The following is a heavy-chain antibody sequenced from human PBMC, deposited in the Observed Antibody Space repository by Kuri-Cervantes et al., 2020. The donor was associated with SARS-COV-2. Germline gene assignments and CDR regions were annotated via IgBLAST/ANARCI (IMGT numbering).Heavy chain of an antibody. J-gene: IGHJ6*02. CDR2: TNRDGNEK. Sequence: LSLTCAASGFTFSSYWMSWVRQAPGKGLEWVANTNRDGNEKHYADSVKGRFTISRDNAKNSVYLQMNSLRAEDTAVYFCSRDGKTTAVWNYDYYGLDVWGQGTTVTVSS. D-gene: IGHD1/OR15-1a*01. CDR1: GFTFSSYW. CDR3: SRDGKTTAVWNYDYYGLDV. V-gene: IGHV3-7*01.